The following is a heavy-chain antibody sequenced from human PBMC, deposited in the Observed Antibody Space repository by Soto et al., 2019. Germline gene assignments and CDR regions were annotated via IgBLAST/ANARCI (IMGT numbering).Heavy chain of an antibody. D-gene: IGHD3-10*01. J-gene: IGHJ4*02. V-gene: IGHV3-15*07. Sequence: GGSLRLSCADSGFTFSNAWMNWVRQAPGKGLKRVGRIKSKTDGGTTDYAAPVKGRFTISRDDSKNTLYLQMNSLKTEDTAVYYCTTDRPLITMVRGVILVSDYWGQGTLVTVSS. CDR2: IKSKTDGGTT. CDR1: GFTFSNAW. CDR3: TTDRPLITMVRGVILVSDY.